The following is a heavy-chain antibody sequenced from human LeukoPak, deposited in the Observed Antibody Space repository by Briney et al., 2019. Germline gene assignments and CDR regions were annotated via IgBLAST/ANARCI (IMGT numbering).Heavy chain of an antibody. Sequence: PSETLSLTCAVYGGSFSDNYWSWIRQPPGKGLEWIGEINHSGETNYNPSLKSRVTISVDTSKNQFSLKLSSVTAADTAVYYCARGWRLPGYWGQGTLVTVSS. J-gene: IGHJ4*02. V-gene: IGHV4-34*01. CDR3: ARGWRLPGY. CDR2: INHSGET. CDR1: GGSFSDNY. D-gene: IGHD3-3*01.